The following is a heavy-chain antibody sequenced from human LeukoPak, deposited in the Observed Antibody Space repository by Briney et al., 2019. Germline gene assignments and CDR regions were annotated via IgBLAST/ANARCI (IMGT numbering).Heavy chain of an antibody. CDR3: ARDSVGDGYDY. J-gene: IGHJ4*02. CDR1: GGSISSGSYY. CDR2: IYTSGST. V-gene: IGHV4-61*02. D-gene: IGHD4-23*01. Sequence: TSETLSLTCTVSGGSISSGSYYWSWIRQPAGKGLEWIGRIYTSGSTNYNPSLKSRVTISVDTSKNQFSLKLSSVTAADTAVYYCARDSVGDGYDYWGQGTLVTVSS.